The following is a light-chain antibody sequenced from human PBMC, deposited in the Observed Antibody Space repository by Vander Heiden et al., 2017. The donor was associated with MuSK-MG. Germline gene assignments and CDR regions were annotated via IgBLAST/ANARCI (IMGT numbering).Light chain of an antibody. CDR3: QQSDTTPLT. CDR1: QSISSY. V-gene: IGKV1-39*01. CDR2: AAS. Sequence: DIQMTQSPSSLSASVGDRVTITCRASQSISSYLNWYQQKPGKAPKLLIYAASSSLSGIPSRFSGSGSVTDFTLTIMRLQPEDFATYYCQQSDTTPLTFSSATNVEMK. J-gene: IGKJ4*01.